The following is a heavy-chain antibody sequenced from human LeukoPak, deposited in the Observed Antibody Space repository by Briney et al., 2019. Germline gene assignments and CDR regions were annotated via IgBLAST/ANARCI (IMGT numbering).Heavy chain of an antibody. CDR2: IKPDGSER. V-gene: IGHV3-7*01. D-gene: IGHD1-26*01. CDR3: VAGRGDL. CDR1: GFILDNYW. J-gene: IGHJ5*02. Sequence: GGSLRLSCAASGFILDNYWMNWDRQTPGKGLEWVATIKPDGSERFYVDSVKGRFIISRDNVKNSLCLELSSVRAEDTGVYFCVAGRGDLWGQGTLVTVSS.